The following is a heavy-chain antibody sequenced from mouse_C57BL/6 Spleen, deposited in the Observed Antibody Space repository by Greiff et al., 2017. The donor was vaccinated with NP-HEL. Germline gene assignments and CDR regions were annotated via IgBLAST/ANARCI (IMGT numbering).Heavy chain of an antibody. CDR2: INPSNGGT. J-gene: IGHJ2*01. D-gene: IGHD2-3*01. Sequence: QVQLQQPGTELVKPGASVKLSCKASGYTFTSYWMHWVKQRPGQGLEWIGNINPSNGGTNYNEKFKSKATLTVDKSSSTADMPLSSLTSEDSAVYYCARGEDGLTTEVYFEYWGQGTTLTVSS. CDR1: GYTFTSYW. V-gene: IGHV1-53*01. CDR3: ARGEDGLTTEVYFEY.